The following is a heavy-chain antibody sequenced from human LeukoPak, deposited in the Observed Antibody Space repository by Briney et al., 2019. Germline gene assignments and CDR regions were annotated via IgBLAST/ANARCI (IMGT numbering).Heavy chain of an antibody. CDR3: ARINYYGSGRTGDY. J-gene: IGHJ4*02. CDR1: GGSFSGYY. Sequence: SETLSLTCAVYGGSFSGYYWSWIRQPPGEGLEWIGEINHSGSTNYNPSLKSRVTISVDTSKNQFSLKLSSVTAADTAVYYCARINYYGSGRTGDYWGQGTLVTVSS. CDR2: INHSGST. D-gene: IGHD3-10*01. V-gene: IGHV4-34*01.